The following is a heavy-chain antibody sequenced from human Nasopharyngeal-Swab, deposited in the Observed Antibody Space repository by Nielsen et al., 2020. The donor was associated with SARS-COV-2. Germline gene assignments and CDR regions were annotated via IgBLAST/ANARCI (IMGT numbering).Heavy chain of an antibody. J-gene: IGHJ3*02. V-gene: IGHV1-2*06. Sequence: ASVQVSCKASGYTFSDYYIHWVRQAPAQGLEWMGRIHPTSGDIKYTQQFQGRVTMTRDTSMSTVYMELTNLSSDDTAVYYCTMDFWAYIWDPDWGFDIWGQGTLVTVSS. CDR2: IHPTSGDI. CDR1: GYTFSDYY. CDR3: TMDFWAYIWDPDWGFDI. D-gene: IGHD3-3*01.